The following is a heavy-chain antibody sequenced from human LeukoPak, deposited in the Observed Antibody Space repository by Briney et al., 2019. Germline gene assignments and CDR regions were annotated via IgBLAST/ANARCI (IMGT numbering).Heavy chain of an antibody. V-gene: IGHV4-39*01. Sequence: PSETLSLTCTVSGGSISSSSYYWGWIRQPPGKGLEWIGSIYYSGSTYYNPSLKSRVTISVDTSKNQFSLKLSSVTAADTAVYYCARAAASSGSYGPRFDYWGQGTLVTVSS. CDR1: GGSISSSSYY. J-gene: IGHJ4*02. D-gene: IGHD3-10*01. CDR3: ARAAASSGSYGPRFDY. CDR2: IYYSGST.